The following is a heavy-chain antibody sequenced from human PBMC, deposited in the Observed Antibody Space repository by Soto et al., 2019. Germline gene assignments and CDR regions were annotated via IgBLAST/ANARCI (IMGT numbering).Heavy chain of an antibody. V-gene: IGHV3-23*01. J-gene: IGHJ4*02. CDR1: GFPFSSYA. CDR3: AKQGRELLIALSFDY. D-gene: IGHD1-26*01. CDR2: ISGSGGST. Sequence: TGGSLRLSCAASGFPFSSYAMSWVRQAPGKGLEWVSAISGSGGSTYYADSVKGRFTISRDNSKNTLYLQMNSLRAEDTAVYYCAKQGRELLIALSFDYWGQGTLVTVSS.